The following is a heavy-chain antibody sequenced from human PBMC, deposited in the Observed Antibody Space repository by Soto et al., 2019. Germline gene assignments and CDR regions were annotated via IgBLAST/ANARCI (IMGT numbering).Heavy chain of an antibody. CDR1: GYTFTSYG. J-gene: IGHJ4*02. Sequence: ASVKVSCKASGYTFTSYGIHWVRQAPGQGLEWMGWISAYNGNTNYAQKLQGRVTMTTDTFTSTAYMELRSLKSDDTAVYYCARGRGSSSVLRYFDWPGYYFDYWGQGTLVTVSS. D-gene: IGHD3-9*01. CDR2: ISAYNGNT. CDR3: ARGRGSSSVLRYFDWPGYYFDY. V-gene: IGHV1-18*01.